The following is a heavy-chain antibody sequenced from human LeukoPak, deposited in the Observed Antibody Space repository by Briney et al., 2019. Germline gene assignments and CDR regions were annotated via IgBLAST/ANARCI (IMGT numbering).Heavy chain of an antibody. CDR1: GLTLCFNNYY. V-gene: IGHV3-48*01. J-gene: IGHJ6*02. Sequence: PGGSLRLSCVGSGLTLCFNNYYMNWVRQAPGRGPEWISYISGSSSTIKYADSVKGRFTISRDNAKNSLYLQMNSLRAEDTAVYYCATSSSWSYYYALDVWGQGTTVTVSS. D-gene: IGHD6-13*01. CDR3: ATSSSWSYYYALDV. CDR2: ISGSSSTI.